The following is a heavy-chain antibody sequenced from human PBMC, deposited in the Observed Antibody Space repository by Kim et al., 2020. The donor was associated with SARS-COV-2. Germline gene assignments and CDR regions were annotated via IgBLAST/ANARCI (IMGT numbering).Heavy chain of an antibody. D-gene: IGHD6-13*01. CDR2: INHSGST. V-gene: IGHV4-34*01. J-gene: IGHJ4*02. CDR1: GGSFSNYI. Sequence: SETLSLTCAVYGGSFSNYIWNWIRQPPGQGLEWIGEINHSGSTNYNPSLKSRVTISVDTSKNQFSLNLHSVTAADTAVYYCARGRRSSAWYDYYFDYWGQGTLVTVSS. CDR3: ARGRRSSAWYDYYFDY.